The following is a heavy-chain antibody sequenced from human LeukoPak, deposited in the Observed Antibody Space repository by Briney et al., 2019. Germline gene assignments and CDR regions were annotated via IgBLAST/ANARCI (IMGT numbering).Heavy chain of an antibody. CDR1: GYTFTSYG. CDR2: ISAYNGNT. Sequence: ASVKVSCKASGYTFTSYGISWVRQAPGQGLEWMGWISAYNGNTNYAQKLQGRVTMTTDTSTSTAYMELRSLRSDDTAVYYCARAAGYYDSSGYYSELDYYYYYMDVWGKGTTVTVSS. CDR3: ARAAGYYDSSGYYSELDYYYYYMDV. D-gene: IGHD3-22*01. J-gene: IGHJ6*03. V-gene: IGHV1-18*01.